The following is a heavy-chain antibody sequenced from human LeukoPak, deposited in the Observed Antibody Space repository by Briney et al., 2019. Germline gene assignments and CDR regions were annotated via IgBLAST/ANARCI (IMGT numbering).Heavy chain of an antibody. Sequence: PSETLSLTCTVSGGSISSGGYYWSWIRQHPGKGLEWIGYIYYSGSTYYNPSLKSRVTISVDTSKNQFSLKLSSVTAADTAVYYCARVWRPYTRAVAGRAEYFQHWGQGTLVTVSS. CDR3: ARVWRPYTRAVAGRAEYFQH. CDR2: IYYSGST. D-gene: IGHD6-19*01. J-gene: IGHJ1*01. V-gene: IGHV4-31*03. CDR1: GGSISSGGYY.